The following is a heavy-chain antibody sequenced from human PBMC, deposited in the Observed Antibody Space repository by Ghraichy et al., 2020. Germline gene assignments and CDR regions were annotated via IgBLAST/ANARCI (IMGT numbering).Heavy chain of an antibody. CDR2: IYPGDSDI. D-gene: IGHD4-11*01. CDR3: ARHYRHTVMTEGNWLDP. Sequence: GESLNISCKGSGYSFTSYWIGWVRQMPGKGLEWMGIIYPGDSDIRYSPSFQGQVTISADKSISTAYLQWSSLKASDTAMYYCARHYRHTVMTEGNWLDPWGQGTLVTVSS. J-gene: IGHJ5*02. CDR1: GYSFTSYW. V-gene: IGHV5-51*01.